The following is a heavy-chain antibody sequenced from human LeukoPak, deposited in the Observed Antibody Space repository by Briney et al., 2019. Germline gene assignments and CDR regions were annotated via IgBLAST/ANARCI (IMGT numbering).Heavy chain of an antibody. CDR1: GYTFTSYG. CDR2: ISAYNGNT. CDR3: ARGGYCSSTSCYPVRIFDY. Sequence: ASVKVSCKASGYTFTSYGISWVRQAPGQGLEWMGWISAYNGNTNYAQKLQGRVTMTTDTSMSTAYMELRSLRSDDTAVYYCARGGYCSSTSCYPVRIFDYWGQGTLVTVSS. J-gene: IGHJ4*02. D-gene: IGHD2-2*01. V-gene: IGHV1-18*01.